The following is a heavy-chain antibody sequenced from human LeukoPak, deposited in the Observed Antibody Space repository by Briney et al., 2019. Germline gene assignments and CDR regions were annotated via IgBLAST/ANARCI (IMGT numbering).Heavy chain of an antibody. CDR2: IYHSGST. CDR1: GGSISSSNW. D-gene: IGHD6-13*01. CDR3: AREVYSSSWYDY. J-gene: IGHJ4*02. Sequence: SETLSLTCAVSGGSISSSNWWSWVRQPPGKGLEWIGEIYHSGSTNYNPSLKSRVTISVDKPKNQFSLKLSSVTAADTAVYYCAREVYSSSWYDYWGQGTLVTVSS. V-gene: IGHV4-4*02.